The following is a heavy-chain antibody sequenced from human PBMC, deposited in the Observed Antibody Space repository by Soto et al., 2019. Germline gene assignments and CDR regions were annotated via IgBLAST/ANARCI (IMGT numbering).Heavy chain of an antibody. CDR1: GFTFSSYS. CDR2: ISSSSSYI. Sequence: PGGSLRLSCAASGFTFSSYSMNWVRQAPGKGLEWVSSISSSSSYIYYADSVKGRFTISRDNAKNSLYLQMNSLRAGDTAVYYCARLTTGTTNSDYWGQGTLVTVSS. V-gene: IGHV3-21*01. D-gene: IGHD1-1*01. CDR3: ARLTTGTTNSDY. J-gene: IGHJ4*02.